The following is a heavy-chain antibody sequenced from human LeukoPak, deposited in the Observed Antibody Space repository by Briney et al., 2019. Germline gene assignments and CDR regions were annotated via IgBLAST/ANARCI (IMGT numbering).Heavy chain of an antibody. D-gene: IGHD3-10*01. Sequence: SETLSLTCTVSGGSISSYYWSWIRQPAGKGLEWIGRIYTSGSTNYNPSLKSRVTISVDTSKNQFSLKLSSVTAADTAVYYCARNGVRYYYGSGSYSPWGQGTLVTVSS. CDR1: GGSISSYY. CDR3: ARNGVRYYYGSGSYSP. CDR2: IYTSGST. J-gene: IGHJ4*02. V-gene: IGHV4-4*07.